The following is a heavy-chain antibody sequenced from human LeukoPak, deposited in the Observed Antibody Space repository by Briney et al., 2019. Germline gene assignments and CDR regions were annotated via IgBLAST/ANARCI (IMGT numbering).Heavy chain of an antibody. J-gene: IGHJ4*02. V-gene: IGHV3-7*01. CDR1: GFTFSAYW. Sequence: GGSLRLSCAASGFTFSAYWMSWVRQAPGKGLEWAANIKQDGSEKYYVDSVKGRFTISRDNAKNSLYLQMNSLRAEDTAVYYCARARYSSSPLALRFFDYWGQGTLVTVSS. CDR2: IKQDGSEK. D-gene: IGHD6-6*01. CDR3: ARARYSSSPLALRFFDY.